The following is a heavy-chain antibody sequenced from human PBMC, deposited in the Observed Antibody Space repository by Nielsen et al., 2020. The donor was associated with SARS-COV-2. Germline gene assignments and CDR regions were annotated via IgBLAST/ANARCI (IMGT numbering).Heavy chain of an antibody. D-gene: IGHD3-10*01. Sequence: GGSLRLSCAASGFTFSSYGMHWVRQAPGKGLEWVAVISYDGSNKYYADSVKGRFTISRDNSKNTLYLQMNSLRAEDTAVYYCAKLPQPYGSGSYSFDYWGQGTLVTVSS. CDR2: ISYDGSNK. V-gene: IGHV3-30*18. CDR3: AKLPQPYGSGSYSFDY. J-gene: IGHJ4*02. CDR1: GFTFSSYG.